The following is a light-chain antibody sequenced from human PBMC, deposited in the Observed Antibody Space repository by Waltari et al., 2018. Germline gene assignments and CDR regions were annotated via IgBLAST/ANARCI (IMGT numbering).Light chain of an antibody. V-gene: IGKV3-20*01. CDR1: QSISRY. J-gene: IGKJ1*01. Sequence: IMLTQSPGTLSLSPGERATLSCRASQSISRYLAWYQQKPRQAPRLLIYGASTRATGIPDRFSGSGSGTDFSLTISGLVPEDSAVYYCQHHFRLPATFGQGTKVEIK. CDR3: QHHFRLPAT. CDR2: GAS.